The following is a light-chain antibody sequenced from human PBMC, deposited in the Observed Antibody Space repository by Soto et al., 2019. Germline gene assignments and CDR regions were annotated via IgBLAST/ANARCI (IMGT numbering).Light chain of an antibody. J-gene: IGKJ5*01. CDR1: PSVTNF. V-gene: IGKV3-11*01. CDR2: GAF. Sequence: DIVLTHSPATLSLSPGERATLSCRASPSVTNFLDWYQQKPGQAPRLLIYGAFNRATGIPARFSGSGSGTDFTLTISSLEPEDSAVYYCQQRNVWPPVTFGQGTRLEIK. CDR3: QQRNVWPPVT.